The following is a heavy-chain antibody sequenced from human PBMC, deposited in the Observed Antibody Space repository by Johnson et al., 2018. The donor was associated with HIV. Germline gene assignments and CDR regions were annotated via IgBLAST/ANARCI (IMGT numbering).Heavy chain of an antibody. V-gene: IGHV3-30*04. J-gene: IGHJ3*02. CDR2: VSYDGPDK. Sequence: QVQLVESGGGVVQPGTSLRLSCAASGFTFKIYAMHWVRQAPGKGLEWVAVVSYDGPDKYYADSVKGRFTISRDNSKNTLSLQLNSLRGEDKATYYCARGGHSGYEAFEAVEMWGQGTKVTVSS. CDR1: GFTFKIYA. CDR3: ARGGHSGYEAFEAVEM. D-gene: IGHD5-12*01.